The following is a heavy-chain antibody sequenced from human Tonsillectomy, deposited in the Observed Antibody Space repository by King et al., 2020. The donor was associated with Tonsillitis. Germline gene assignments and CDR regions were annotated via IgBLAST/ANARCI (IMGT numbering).Heavy chain of an antibody. CDR2: INGGSCCI. J-gene: IGHJ1*01. CDR3: ARETWFYDS. CDR1: GYTFTDYH. Sequence: VQLVESGAEVQKPGASVKVSCKTSGYTFTDYHLNWVRQASGKGLEWVGCINGGSCCIHYAQKFQGRVTMTRDTSSSTAFMDLSRLTSDDTALYYCARETWFYDSWGQGTLVTVSS. V-gene: IGHV1-2*02. D-gene: IGHD2/OR15-2a*01.